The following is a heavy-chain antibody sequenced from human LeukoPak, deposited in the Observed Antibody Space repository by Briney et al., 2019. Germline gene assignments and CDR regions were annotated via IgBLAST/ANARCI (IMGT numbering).Heavy chain of an antibody. CDR2: INPNSGNT. CDR3: ARITVTTGYWGTLLGNSYYYYYMDV. D-gene: IGHD4-11*01. Sequence: ASVKVSRKASGYTFTSYDINWVRQATGQGLEWMGWINPNSGNTGYAQKFQGRVTMTRNTSISTAYMELSSLRSEDTAVYYCARITVTTGYWGTLLGNSYYYYYMDVWGKGTTVTVSS. J-gene: IGHJ6*03. CDR1: GYTFTSYD. V-gene: IGHV1-8*01.